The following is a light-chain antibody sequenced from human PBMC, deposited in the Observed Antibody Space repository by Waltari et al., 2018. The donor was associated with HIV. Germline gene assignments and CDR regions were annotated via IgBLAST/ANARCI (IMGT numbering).Light chain of an antibody. CDR1: STDIGGYNY. Sequence: QSALTQPASVYGSPGQSITISCSGTSTDIGGYNYVSWYQHHPGKAPKLIIYEVTNRPSGVSNRFSASKSGNTASLTISGLQAEDEADYYCTSYTTSSTRVFGGGTKLTVL. V-gene: IGLV2-14*01. CDR3: TSYTTSSTRV. J-gene: IGLJ3*02. CDR2: EVT.